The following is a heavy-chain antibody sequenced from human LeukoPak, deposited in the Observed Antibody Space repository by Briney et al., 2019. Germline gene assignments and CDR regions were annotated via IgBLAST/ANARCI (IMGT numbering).Heavy chain of an antibody. V-gene: IGHV1-69*04. CDR2: IIPILGIA. D-gene: IGHD1-20*01. CDR1: GGTFSSYA. J-gene: IGHJ6*02. Sequence: GSSVKVSCKASGGTFSSYAISWVRQAPGQGLEWMGRIIPILGIANYAQKFQGRVTITADKSTSTAYMELSSLRSEDTAVYYCARDLDRQYNWNDVLGIYYYYGMDVWGQGTTVTVSS. CDR3: ARDLDRQYNWNDVLGIYYYYGMDV.